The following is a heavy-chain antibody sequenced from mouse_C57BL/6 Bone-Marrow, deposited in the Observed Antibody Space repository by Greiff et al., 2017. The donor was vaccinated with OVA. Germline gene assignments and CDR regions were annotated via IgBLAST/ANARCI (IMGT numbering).Heavy chain of an antibody. J-gene: IGHJ1*03. V-gene: IGHV1-81*01. D-gene: IGHD1-3*01. CDR2: IYPRSGNT. CDR1: GYTFTSYG. Sequence: QVQLQQSGAELARPGASVKLSCKASGYTFTSYGISWVKQRTGQGLEWIGEIYPRSGNTYYNEKFKGKATLTAAKYSSTAYMELRSLTSEDSAVYFCARGGIYVWYFDVWGTGTTVTVSS. CDR3: ARGGIYVWYFDV.